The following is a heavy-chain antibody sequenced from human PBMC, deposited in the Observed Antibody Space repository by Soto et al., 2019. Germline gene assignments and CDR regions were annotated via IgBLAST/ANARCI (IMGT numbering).Heavy chain of an antibody. V-gene: IGHV3-53*01. Sequence: EVQLVESGGGLIQPGGSLRLSCTASGLSVRNNYMSWVRQAPGMGLEWVSVIYNDGTTYYADSVKGRFTISRDTSKNTLSLQMGTLRPEDTAVYYCVRPLPSGRNYGMDVWGQGTTVTVSS. CDR3: VRPLPSGRNYGMDV. J-gene: IGHJ6*02. CDR2: IYNDGTT. CDR1: GLSVRNNY. D-gene: IGHD6-6*01.